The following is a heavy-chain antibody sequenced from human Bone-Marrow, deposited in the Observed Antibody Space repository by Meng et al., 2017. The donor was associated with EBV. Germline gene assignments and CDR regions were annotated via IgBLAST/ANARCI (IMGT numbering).Heavy chain of an antibody. CDR2: ISYDGSNK. V-gene: IGHV3-30-3*01. CDR1: GFTFSSYA. J-gene: IGHJ4*02. CDR3: ARGDGYNSYYFDY. D-gene: IGHD5-24*01. Sequence: VELVESGGGVVQPGGSLGLSCAASGFTFSSYAMHWVRQAPGKGLEWVAVISYDGSNKYYADSVKGRFTISRDNSKNTLYLQMNSLRAEDTAVYYCARGDGYNSYYFDYWGQGTLVTVSS.